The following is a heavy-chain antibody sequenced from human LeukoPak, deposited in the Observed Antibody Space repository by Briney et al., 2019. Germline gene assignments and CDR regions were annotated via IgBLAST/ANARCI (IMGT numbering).Heavy chain of an antibody. J-gene: IGHJ4*02. Sequence: GASVKVSCKASGGTFSSYAIGWVRQAPGQGLEWMGGIIPIFDTANYAQKFQGRVTITADESTSTAYMELSSLRSEDTAVYYCARERSYYGSGSSFDYWGQGTLVTVSS. CDR1: GGTFSSYA. CDR2: IIPIFDTA. CDR3: ARERSYYGSGSSFDY. V-gene: IGHV1-69*13. D-gene: IGHD3-10*01.